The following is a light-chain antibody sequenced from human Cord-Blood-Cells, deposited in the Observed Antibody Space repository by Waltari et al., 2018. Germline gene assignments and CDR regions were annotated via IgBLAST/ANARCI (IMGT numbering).Light chain of an antibody. CDR3: QAWDSSTVV. J-gene: IGLJ2*01. CDR1: NLGAKY. CDR2: QDS. Sequence: YELTQPPSVSVSPGQTASITCTGDNLGAKYACWYQQKPGQSPVLVIYQDSKRPSGIPERFSGSNSGNTATLTISGTQAMDEADYYCQAWDSSTVVFGGGTKLTVL. V-gene: IGLV3-1*01.